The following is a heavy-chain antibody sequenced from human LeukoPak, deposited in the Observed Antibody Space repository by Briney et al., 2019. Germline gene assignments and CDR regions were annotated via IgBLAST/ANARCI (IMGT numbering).Heavy chain of an antibody. V-gene: IGHV1-69*06. CDR1: GGTFSSYA. CDR3: ARGLWDSSSWSLYYYYYMDV. D-gene: IGHD6-13*01. Sequence: SVKVSCKASGGTFSSYAISWVRQAPGQGLEWMGGIIPIFGTANYAQKFQGRVTITADKSTSTAYMELSSLRSEDTAVYYCARGLWDSSSWSLYYYYYMDVWGKGTTVTVSS. CDR2: IIPIFGTA. J-gene: IGHJ6*03.